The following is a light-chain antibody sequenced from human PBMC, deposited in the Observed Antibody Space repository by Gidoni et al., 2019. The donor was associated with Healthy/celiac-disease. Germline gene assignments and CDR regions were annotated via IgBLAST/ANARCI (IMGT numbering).Light chain of an antibody. J-gene: IGKJ2*03. CDR1: QSVSSSY. CDR3: QQYGSSVYS. Sequence: EIVLTQSPGTLSLSPGERATLSCRASQSVSSSYLAWYQQKPGQAPRLLIYGASSRATGIPDRVSGSGSGTDFTLTISRREPEDFAVYYCQQYGSSVYSFGQGTKLEIK. V-gene: IGKV3-20*01. CDR2: GAS.